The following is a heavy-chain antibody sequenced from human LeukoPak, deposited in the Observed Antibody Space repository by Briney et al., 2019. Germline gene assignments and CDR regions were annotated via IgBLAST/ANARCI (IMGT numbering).Heavy chain of an antibody. D-gene: IGHD3-9*01. CDR3: AETGPTDV. J-gene: IGHJ4*02. CDR1: GFTFSSYG. CDR2: ISHDGTNT. V-gene: IGHV3-30*03. Sequence: GGSLRLSCAASGFTFSSYGMHWVRQAPGKGLEWVAAISHDGTNTHYAESVKGRFTISRDNSENMLYLQMNSLRAEDTALYYCAETGPTDVWGQGTLVTVSS.